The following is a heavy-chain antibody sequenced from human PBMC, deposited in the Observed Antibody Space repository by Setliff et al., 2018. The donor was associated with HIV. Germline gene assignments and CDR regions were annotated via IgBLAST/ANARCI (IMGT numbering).Heavy chain of an antibody. Sequence: GGSLRLSCAASGFTFSSYGMHWVRQAPGKGLEWVAVIWYDGNNKYYADSVKGRFTISRDNSKNTLYLQMNSLRAEDTAVYYCARSRSTRDAFDTWGRGTMVTVSS. V-gene: IGHV3-33*01. J-gene: IGHJ3*02. D-gene: IGHD2-2*01. CDR3: ARSRSTRDAFDT. CDR2: IWYDGNNK. CDR1: GFTFSSYG.